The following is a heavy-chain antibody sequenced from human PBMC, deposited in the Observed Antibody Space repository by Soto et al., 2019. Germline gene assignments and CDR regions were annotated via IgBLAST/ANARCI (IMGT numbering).Heavy chain of an antibody. Sequence: PSETLFLTCTVSGGSISSYYWSWIRQPPGKGLEWIGYIYYSGSTNYNPSLKSRVTISVDTSKNQFSLKLSSVTAADTAVYYCARLRAGSGDYPDYWGQGTLVTVSS. CDR3: ARLRAGSGDYPDY. J-gene: IGHJ4*02. CDR2: IYYSGST. V-gene: IGHV4-59*08. CDR1: GGSISSYY. D-gene: IGHD4-17*01.